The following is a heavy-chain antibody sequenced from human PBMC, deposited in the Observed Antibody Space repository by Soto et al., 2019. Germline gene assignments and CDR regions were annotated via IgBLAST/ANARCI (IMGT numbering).Heavy chain of an antibody. V-gene: IGHV1-8*01. Sequence: QVQLVQYGAEVKKPGASVKVSCKASGYTFTSYDINWVRQATEQGLEWMGWMNSNSGKTGYAQKFQGRVTITRNTSISTAYMELSSLTSQDTAVYYCARGLSVDGYDFWVDYWGQGTLVIVSS. J-gene: IGHJ4*02. CDR3: ARGLSVDGYDFWVDY. D-gene: IGHD5-12*01. CDR1: GYTFTSYD. CDR2: MNSNSGKT.